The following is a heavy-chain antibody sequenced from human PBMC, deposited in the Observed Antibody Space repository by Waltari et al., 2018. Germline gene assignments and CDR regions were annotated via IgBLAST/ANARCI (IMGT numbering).Heavy chain of an antibody. CDR2: IRHAGDI. Sequence: QVQLQQWGAGLLKPSETLSLTCAVYGGSLNGYYWSWIRQPPGKGLAWIGQIRHAGDIHYSPSLESRVTISLDPSNNQLSLRLTSMTAADTAVYYCARHGGWHFDYWGQGALVTVSS. V-gene: IGHV4-34*02. D-gene: IGHD3-16*01. J-gene: IGHJ4*02. CDR1: GGSLNGYY. CDR3: ARHGGWHFDY.